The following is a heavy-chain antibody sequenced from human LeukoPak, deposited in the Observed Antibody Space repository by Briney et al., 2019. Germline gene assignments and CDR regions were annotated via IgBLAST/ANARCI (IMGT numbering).Heavy chain of an antibody. V-gene: IGHV3-23*01. Sequence: GGSLRLSCAASGFTFSTYAMSWVRQAPGKGLEWVSGISGSGDSTNYADSVKGRFTISRDNSKNTQYLQMNSLRAEDTAVYYCARGSYNPFDYWGQEPWSPSPQ. CDR3: ARGSYNPFDY. J-gene: IGHJ4*01. CDR1: GFTFSTYA. CDR2: ISGSGDST. D-gene: IGHD3-16*01.